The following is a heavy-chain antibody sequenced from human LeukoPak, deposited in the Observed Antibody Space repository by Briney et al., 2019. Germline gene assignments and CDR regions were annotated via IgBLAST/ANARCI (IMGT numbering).Heavy chain of an antibody. V-gene: IGHV3-53*01. Sequence: DSVKGRFTISRDNSKNTLYLQMNSLRAEDTAVYYCARDRRRVGATASDYYYYGMDVWGQGTTVTVSS. J-gene: IGHJ6*02. D-gene: IGHD1-26*01. CDR3: ARDRRRVGATASDYYYYGMDV.